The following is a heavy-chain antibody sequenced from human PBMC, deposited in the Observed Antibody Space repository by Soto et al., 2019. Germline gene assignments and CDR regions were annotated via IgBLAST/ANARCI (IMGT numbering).Heavy chain of an antibody. CDR1: GFTLSSYA. CDR3: AKLGLLWFGEFPLFHGMDV. Sequence: TGGSLRLSCAASGFTLSSYAMSWVRQAPGKGLEWVSAISGSGGSTYYADSVKGRFTISRDNSKNTLYLQMNSLRAEDTAVYYCAKLGLLWFGEFPLFHGMDVWGQGTTVTVSS. D-gene: IGHD3-10*01. V-gene: IGHV3-23*01. J-gene: IGHJ6*02. CDR2: ISGSGGST.